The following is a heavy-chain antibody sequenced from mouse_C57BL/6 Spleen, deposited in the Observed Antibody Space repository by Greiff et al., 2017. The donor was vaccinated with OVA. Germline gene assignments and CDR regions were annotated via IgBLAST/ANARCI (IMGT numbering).Heavy chain of an antibody. J-gene: IGHJ2*01. CDR1: GYTFTSYG. Sequence: QVHVKQSGAELARPGASVKLSCKASGYTFTSYGISWVKQRTGQGLEWIGEIYPRSGNTYYNEKFKGKATLTADKSSSTAYMELRSLTSEDSAVYFCARSTMITTRYYFDYWGQGTTLTVSS. CDR2: IYPRSGNT. V-gene: IGHV1-81*01. D-gene: IGHD2-4*01. CDR3: ARSTMITTRYYFDY.